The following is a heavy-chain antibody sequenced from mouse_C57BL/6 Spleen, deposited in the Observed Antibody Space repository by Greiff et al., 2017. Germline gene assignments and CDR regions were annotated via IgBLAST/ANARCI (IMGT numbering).Heavy chain of an antibody. V-gene: IGHV5-17*01. D-gene: IGHD2-2*01. CDR2: ISSGSSTI. Sequence: EVKVVESGGGLVKPGGSLKLSCAASGFTFSDYGMHWVRQAPEKGLEWVAYISSGSSTIYYADTVKGRFTISRDNAKNTLFLQMTSLRSEDTAMYYCARTGIYYGYGGDYWGQGTTLTVSS. CDR1: GFTFSDYG. CDR3: ARTGIYYGYGGDY. J-gene: IGHJ2*01.